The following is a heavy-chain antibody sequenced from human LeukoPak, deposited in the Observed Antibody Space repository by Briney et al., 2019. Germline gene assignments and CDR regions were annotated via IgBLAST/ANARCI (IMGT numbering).Heavy chain of an antibody. V-gene: IGHV3-30*04. D-gene: IGHD1-26*01. CDR3: ARVGATRGFFDY. CDR1: GFTFSSYA. CDR2: ISYDGSNK. Sequence: GGSLRLSCAASGFTFSSYAMHWVRQAPGKGLEWVAVISYDGSNKYHADSVKGRFTISRDNSKNTLYLQMNSLRAEDTAVYYCARVGATRGFFDYWGQGTLVTVSS. J-gene: IGHJ4*02.